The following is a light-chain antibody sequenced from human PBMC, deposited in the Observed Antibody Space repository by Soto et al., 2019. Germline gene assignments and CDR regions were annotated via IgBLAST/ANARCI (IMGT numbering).Light chain of an antibody. CDR1: SSNIGSDY. Sequence: QAVVTQPPSASGTPGQRVTISCSGSSSNIGSDYVYWFQQLPGTAPKLLIYKNYQRPSGVPDRFSGSKSGTSASLAISGLRSEDEDDYWCAVWDASLSTWVFGGGTKLTVL. CDR2: KNY. CDR3: AVWDASLSTWV. V-gene: IGLV1-47*01. J-gene: IGLJ3*02.